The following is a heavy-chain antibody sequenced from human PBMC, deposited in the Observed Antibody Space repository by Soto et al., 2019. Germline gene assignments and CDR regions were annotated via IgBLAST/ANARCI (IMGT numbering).Heavy chain of an antibody. CDR3: TRQYYDFWSGPEAYNWFDP. Sequence: GGSLRLSCAASGFTFSGSAMHWVRQASGKGLEWVGRIRSKANSYATAYAASVKGRFTISRDDSKNTAYLQMNSLKTEDTAVYYCTRQYYDFWSGPEAYNWFDPWGQGTLVTVSS. V-gene: IGHV3-73*01. J-gene: IGHJ5*02. D-gene: IGHD3-3*01. CDR2: IRSKANSYAT. CDR1: GFTFSGSA.